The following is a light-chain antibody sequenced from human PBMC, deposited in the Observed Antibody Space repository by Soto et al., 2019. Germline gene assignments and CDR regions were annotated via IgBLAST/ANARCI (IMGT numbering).Light chain of an antibody. Sequence: QSVLTQPPSVSGAPGQRXTXXXXXXXXXXGSGYDVPWDQQLPGTAPKFLIFGNTNRPSGVPDRFSGSKSGTSASLAITGLQPEDEADYYCQSYDRSLSGSVFGGGTKLTVL. J-gene: IGLJ2*01. CDR3: QSYDRSLSGSV. V-gene: IGLV1-40*01. CDR1: XXXXGSGYD. CDR2: GNT.